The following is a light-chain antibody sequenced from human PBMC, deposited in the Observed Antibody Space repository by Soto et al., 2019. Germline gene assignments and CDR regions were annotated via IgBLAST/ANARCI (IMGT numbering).Light chain of an antibody. J-gene: IGLJ1*01. V-gene: IGLV1-44*01. Sequence: QSALTQPPSASGSPGQSVTISCTGTSSDVGTHGYVSWYQQLPGTAPKLLIYSNNQRPSGVPDRFSGSKSGTSASLAISGLQSEDEADYYCAAWDDSLNGPVFGTGTKLTVL. CDR2: SNN. CDR3: AAWDDSLNGPV. CDR1: SSDVGTHGY.